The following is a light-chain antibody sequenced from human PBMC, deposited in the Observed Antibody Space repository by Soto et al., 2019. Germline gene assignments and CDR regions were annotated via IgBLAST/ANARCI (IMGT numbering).Light chain of an antibody. CDR2: DAS. CDR1: QSVGNNF. CDR3: QQYGRSPRT. J-gene: IGKJ1*01. Sequence: IVWKQSQSTLSXXPGEXATLXXRXSQSVGNNFLAWYQQKPGQAPTLLIYDASSRASGLPDRFSGSGSGTDFTLTISRLEPEDFAVYYCQQYGRSPRTFGQGTKVDIK. V-gene: IGKV3-20*01.